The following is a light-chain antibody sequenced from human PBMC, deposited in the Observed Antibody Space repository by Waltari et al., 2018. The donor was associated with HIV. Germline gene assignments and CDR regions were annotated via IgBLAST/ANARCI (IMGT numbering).Light chain of an antibody. CDR1: LSNLVSNT. V-gene: IGLV1-44*01. Sequence: SVLTQPPPASGTPGPRVTIPCTGSLSNLVSNTANWYQQLPGTAPKLLIYTTNQRPSGVPDRFSGAKSGASASLAISGLQSDDEADYYCATWDDSLNGPVFGGGTKLTVL. CDR3: ATWDDSLNGPV. CDR2: TTN. J-gene: IGLJ3*02.